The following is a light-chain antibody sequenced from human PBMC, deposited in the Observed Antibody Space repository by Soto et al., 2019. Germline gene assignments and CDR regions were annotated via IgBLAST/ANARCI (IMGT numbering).Light chain of an antibody. V-gene: IGLV2-14*01. Sequence: QSALTQPASVSGSPGQSIAISCTGTSSDVGAYDFVSWYQQHPGKAPKVMIYDVNHRPSGVSDRFSGSKSGNTASLTISGLQAEDEADYFCSSYTTSRSVLFGGGTKLTV. CDR1: SSDVGAYDF. J-gene: IGLJ2*01. CDR3: SSYTTSRSVL. CDR2: DVN.